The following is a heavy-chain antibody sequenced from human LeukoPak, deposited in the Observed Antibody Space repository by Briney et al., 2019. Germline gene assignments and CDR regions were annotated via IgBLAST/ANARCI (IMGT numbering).Heavy chain of an antibody. CDR1: GFSFSSYG. D-gene: IGHD6-19*01. CDR2: IWYDGSNK. V-gene: IGHV3-33*01. CDR3: ARLRSGWYSSLDY. J-gene: IGHJ4*02. Sequence: GGSLRLSCAASGFSFSSYGMQWVRQAPGKGLEWVAVIWYDGSNKYYGDSVKGRFTISRDNSKTTLYLQMNSLRAEDTAVYYCARLRSGWYSSLDYWGQGTLVTVSS.